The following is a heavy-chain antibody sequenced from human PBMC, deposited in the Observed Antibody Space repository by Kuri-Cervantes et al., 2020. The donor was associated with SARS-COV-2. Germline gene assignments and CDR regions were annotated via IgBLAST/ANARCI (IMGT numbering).Heavy chain of an antibody. J-gene: IGHJ4*02. Sequence: GESLKISCAASGFTFSSYGMNWVRQAPGKGLEWVSTISGTGGSTYYADSVRGRFTISRDKSGNTLYLQMSSLRAEDTAICYCAKDKGSPRGWGTMIKGYFDYWGQGTLVTVSS. V-gene: IGHV3-23*01. D-gene: IGHD3-22*01. CDR3: AKDKGSPRGWGTMIKGYFDY. CDR1: GFTFSSYG. CDR2: ISGTGGST.